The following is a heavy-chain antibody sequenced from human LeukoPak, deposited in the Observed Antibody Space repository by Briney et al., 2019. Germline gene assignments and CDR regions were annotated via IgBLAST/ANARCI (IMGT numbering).Heavy chain of an antibody. V-gene: IGHV1-18*01. CDR3: ARVPPREYSYGYTAYDY. CDR1: GYTFTSYG. Sequence: ASVKVSCKASGYTFTSYGISWVRQAPGQGREWMGWISAYNGNTNYAQKLQGRVTMTTDTSTSTAYMELRSLRSDDTAVYYCARVPPREYSYGYTAYDYWGQGTLVTVSS. D-gene: IGHD5-18*01. CDR2: ISAYNGNT. J-gene: IGHJ4*02.